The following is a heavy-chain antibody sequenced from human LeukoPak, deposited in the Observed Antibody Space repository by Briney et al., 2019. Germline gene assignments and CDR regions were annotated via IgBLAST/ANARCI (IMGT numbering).Heavy chain of an antibody. Sequence: AGESLKISCKSSGYSFSNYWIGWVRQAPGQGLEWMGWINPNSGGTNYAQKFQGRVTMTRDTSISTAYMELSRLRSDDTAVYYCARVYGDRAFDIWGQETMVTVSS. V-gene: IGHV1-2*02. J-gene: IGHJ3*02. CDR3: ARVYGDRAFDI. CDR2: INPNSGGT. CDR1: GYSFSNYW. D-gene: IGHD7-27*01.